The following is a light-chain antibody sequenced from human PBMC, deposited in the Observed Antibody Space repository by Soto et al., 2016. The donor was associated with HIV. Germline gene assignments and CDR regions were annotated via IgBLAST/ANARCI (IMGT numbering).Light chain of an antibody. Sequence: DIQMTQSPSTLSASVGDRVTITCRTRQSISTWLAWYQQKAGKAPELLICKASNLESGVPSRFSGSGSGTEFTLTINSLQPDDFASYYCQQYHSYPWAFGQGTKGGDQT. J-gene: IGKJ1*01. CDR3: QQYHSYPWA. CDR1: QSISTW. V-gene: IGKV1-5*03. CDR2: KAS.